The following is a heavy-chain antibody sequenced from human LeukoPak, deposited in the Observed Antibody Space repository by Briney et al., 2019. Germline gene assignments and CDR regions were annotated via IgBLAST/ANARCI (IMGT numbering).Heavy chain of an antibody. J-gene: IGHJ4*02. Sequence: SETLSLTCTVSGGSINTFNHYWGWIRQPPGKGLEWIGSIYYSGNTYYDASLKSRVAMPVDTSKNQFSLKVRSVTAADTAVYFCARLDWGSRGSGSFDIWGQETLVIVSS. CDR3: ARLDWGSRGSGSFDI. CDR1: GGSINTFNHY. D-gene: IGHD7-27*01. CDR2: IYYSGNT. V-gene: IGHV4-39*01.